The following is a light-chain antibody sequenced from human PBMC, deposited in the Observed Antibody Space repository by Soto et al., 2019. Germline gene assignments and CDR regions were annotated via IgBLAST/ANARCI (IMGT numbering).Light chain of an antibody. CDR1: QSVSSN. J-gene: IGKJ5*01. Sequence: VVKKSPATLSVTPGERATLSCRASQSVSSNLAWYQHKPGQAPRLLIYGASTRATGIPARFSGSGSGTEFTLTISSLQSEDFAVYYCQQYKNWPPITFGQRTRPEI. V-gene: IGKV3D-15*01. CDR2: GAS. CDR3: QQYKNWPPIT.